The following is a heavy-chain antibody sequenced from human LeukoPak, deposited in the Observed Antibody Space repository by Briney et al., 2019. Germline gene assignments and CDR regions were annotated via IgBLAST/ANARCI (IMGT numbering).Heavy chain of an antibody. V-gene: IGHV4-61*08. CDR1: GGSISSGGYY. D-gene: IGHD6-13*01. CDR3: ARGSMSAAADFYYYYGMDV. CDR2: IYYSGST. J-gene: IGHJ6*02. Sequence: SETLSLTCTVSGGSISSGGYYWSWIRQHPGKGLEWIGYIYYSGSTYYNPSLKSRVTISVDTSKNQFSLKLSSVTAADTAVYYCARGSMSAAADFYYYYGMDVWGQGTTVTVSS.